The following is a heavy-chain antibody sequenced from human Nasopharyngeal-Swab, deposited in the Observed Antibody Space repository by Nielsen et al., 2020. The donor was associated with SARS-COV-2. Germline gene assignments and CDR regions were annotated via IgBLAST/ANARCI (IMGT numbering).Heavy chain of an antibody. CDR2: ISYDGSNK. CDR1: GFTFSSYA. Sequence: GESLKISCAASGFTFSSYAMHWVRQAPGKGLEWVAVISYDGSNKYYADSVKGRFTISRDNSKNTLYLQMNSLRAEDTAVYHCARDLVGATYWGQGTLVTVSS. CDR3: ARDLVGATY. V-gene: IGHV3-30*04. D-gene: IGHD1-26*01. J-gene: IGHJ4*02.